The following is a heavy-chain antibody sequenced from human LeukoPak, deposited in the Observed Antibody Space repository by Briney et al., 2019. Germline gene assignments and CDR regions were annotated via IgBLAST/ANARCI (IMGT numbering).Heavy chain of an antibody. CDR1: GFTFSDYS. Sequence: GGSLRLSCAASGFTFSDYSMNWVRQAPGKGLEWVSSISSSSSYMKYAESVRGRFTISRDNAKNSLYLHMSSLRAEDTAVYYCAKGPRGHYDSGSYSGFDYWGQGTLVTVSS. V-gene: IGHV3-21*01. CDR2: ISSSSSYM. D-gene: IGHD3-10*01. J-gene: IGHJ4*02. CDR3: AKGPRGHYDSGSYSGFDY.